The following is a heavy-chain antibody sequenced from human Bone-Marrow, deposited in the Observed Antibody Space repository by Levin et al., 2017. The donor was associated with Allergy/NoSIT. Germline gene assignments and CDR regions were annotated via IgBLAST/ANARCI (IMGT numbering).Heavy chain of an antibody. D-gene: IGHD2-21*02. CDR3: ARYVVVTASGAFDY. Sequence: ASVKVSCKASGYTFTSYDINWVRQATGQGLEWMGWMNPNSGNTGYAQKFQGRVTMTRNTSISTAYMELSSLRSEDTAVYYCARYVVVTASGAFDYWGQGTLVTVSS. J-gene: IGHJ4*02. CDR1: GYTFTSYD. CDR2: MNPNSGNT. V-gene: IGHV1-8*01.